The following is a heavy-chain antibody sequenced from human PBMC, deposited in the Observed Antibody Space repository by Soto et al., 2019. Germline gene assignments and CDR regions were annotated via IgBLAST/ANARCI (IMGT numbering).Heavy chain of an antibody. Sequence: SETLSLTCTVSGGSVSSGSYYWSWIRQPPGKGMEWIGYIYYSGSTNYNPSIKSRVTISVDTSKNQFSLKLSSVTAADTAVYYCARVGDRILDYWGQGTLVTVSS. D-gene: IGHD2-15*01. CDR1: GGSVSSGSYY. J-gene: IGHJ4*02. CDR3: ARVGDRILDY. CDR2: IYYSGST. V-gene: IGHV4-61*01.